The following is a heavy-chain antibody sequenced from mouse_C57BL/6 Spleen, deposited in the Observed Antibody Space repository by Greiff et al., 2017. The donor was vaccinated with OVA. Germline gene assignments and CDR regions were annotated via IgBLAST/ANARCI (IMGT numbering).Heavy chain of an antibody. V-gene: IGHV1-69*01. CDR1: GYTFTSYW. D-gene: IGHD1-1*01. CDR3: ARRDYGSSYGYFGV. Sequence: QVQLQQPGAELVMPGASVKLSCKASGYTFTSYWMHWVKQRPGQGLEWIGDIYPSDSFTNYNQKFKGKATLTVDKSSSTAYMERSSLTSEDSAVYYCARRDYGSSYGYFGVWGTGTTVTVSS. J-gene: IGHJ1*03. CDR2: IYPSDSFT.